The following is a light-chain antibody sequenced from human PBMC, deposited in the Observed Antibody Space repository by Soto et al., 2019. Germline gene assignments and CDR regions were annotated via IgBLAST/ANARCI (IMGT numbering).Light chain of an antibody. CDR2: GNT. CDR3: SSYAGSNNFV. J-gene: IGLJ7*01. CDR1: SSNIGAGFD. Sequence: QSVLTQPPSVSGAPGQRVTISCTGSSSNIGAGFDVHWYQQLPGTAPKLLIYGNTKRPSGVPDRFSGSKSGNTASLTVSGLQAEDEADYYCSSYAGSNNFVFGTGTQLTVL. V-gene: IGLV1-40*01.